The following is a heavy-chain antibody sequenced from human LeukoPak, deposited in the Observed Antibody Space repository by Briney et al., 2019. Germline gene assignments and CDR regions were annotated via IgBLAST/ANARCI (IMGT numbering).Heavy chain of an antibody. CDR3: ARMTYDSSARVVYYFDY. V-gene: IGHV3-33*01. CDR2: IWYDGSNK. D-gene: IGHD3-22*01. Sequence: PGGSLRLSCAASGFTFSSYGMHWVRQAPGKGLEWVAVIWYDGSNKYYADSVKGRFTISRDNSKNTLYLQMNSLRAEDTAVYYCARMTYDSSARVVYYFDYWGQGTLVTVSS. J-gene: IGHJ4*02. CDR1: GFTFSSYG.